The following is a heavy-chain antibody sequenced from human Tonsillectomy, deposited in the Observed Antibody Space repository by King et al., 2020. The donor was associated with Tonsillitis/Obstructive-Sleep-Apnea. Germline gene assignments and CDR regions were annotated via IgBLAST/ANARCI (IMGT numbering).Heavy chain of an antibody. D-gene: IGHD3-3*01. CDR1: GFTFSSYG. Sequence: VQLVESGGGVVQPGRSLRLSCAASGFTFSSYGMHWVRQAPGKGLEWGAVIWYDGSNKNYAVSVKGRFTISRDNSKNRLYLQMNSLCAEDTAVCYCAREFAPGGFLEWLSPRGDYYYYYMDVWGKGTTVTVSS. CDR2: IWYDGSNK. J-gene: IGHJ6*03. CDR3: AREFAPGGFLEWLSPRGDYYYYYMDV. V-gene: IGHV3-33*01.